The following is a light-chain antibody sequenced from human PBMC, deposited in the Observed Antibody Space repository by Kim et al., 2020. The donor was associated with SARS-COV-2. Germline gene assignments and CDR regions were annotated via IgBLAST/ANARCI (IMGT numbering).Light chain of an antibody. J-gene: IGKJ4*01. CDR3: QKGYTPARIT. Sequence: SVGDRVTITCRASQNIDDYLNWYQQKVGKAPKLLIYATSNLQTGVPSRFTGSGSGTEFTLTISSLQPEDFATYYCQKGYTPARITFGGGTKVEIK. CDR2: ATS. V-gene: IGKV1-39*01. CDR1: QNIDDY.